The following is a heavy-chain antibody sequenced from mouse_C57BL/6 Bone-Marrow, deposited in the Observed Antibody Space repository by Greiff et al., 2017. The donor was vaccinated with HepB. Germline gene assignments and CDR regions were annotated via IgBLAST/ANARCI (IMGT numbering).Heavy chain of an antibody. CDR3: ARDRNYYGSSLFAY. CDR1: GFTFSSYA. J-gene: IGHJ3*01. Sequence: EVKLMESGGGLVKPGGSLKLSCAASGFTFSSYAMSWVRQTPEKRLEWVATISDGGSYTYYPDNVKGRFTISRDNDKNNLYLQMSHLKSEDTAMYYCARDRNYYGSSLFAYWGQGTLVTVSA. V-gene: IGHV5-4*01. D-gene: IGHD1-1*01. CDR2: ISDGGSYT.